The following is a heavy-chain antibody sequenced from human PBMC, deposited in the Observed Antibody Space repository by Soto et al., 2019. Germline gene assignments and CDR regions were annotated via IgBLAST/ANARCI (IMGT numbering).Heavy chain of an antibody. Sequence: PSETLSLTCTVSGGSISNYYWSWIRQSPGKGLEWIGYIYGTGNTNSNPSLQSRATISMDTSKNQLSLKLSSVTAADTAVYYCARARITMVREVIKYNMDVWGQGTTVTVSS. CDR1: GGSISNYY. D-gene: IGHD3-10*01. CDR2: IYGTGNT. V-gene: IGHV4-59*01. J-gene: IGHJ6*02. CDR3: ARARITMVREVIKYNMDV.